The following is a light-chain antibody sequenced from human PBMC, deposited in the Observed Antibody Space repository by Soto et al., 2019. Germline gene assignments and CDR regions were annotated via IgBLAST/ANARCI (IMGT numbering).Light chain of an antibody. CDR1: QSVRSSH. CDR2: GAS. CDR3: QQYSTSPLT. Sequence: EIVLTQSPGTLSLSPGGRATLSCRTSQSVRSSHLAWYQQKSGQAPRLLIYGASSRATGIPDRFSGSGSGTDFTLTISRLEPEDFAVYHCQQYSTSPLTFGGGTKVDIK. J-gene: IGKJ4*01. V-gene: IGKV3-20*01.